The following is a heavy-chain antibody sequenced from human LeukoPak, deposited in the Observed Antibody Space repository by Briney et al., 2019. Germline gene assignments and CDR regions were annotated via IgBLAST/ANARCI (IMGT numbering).Heavy chain of an antibody. CDR1: GGSFSGYY. J-gene: IGHJ4*02. CDR2: INHSGST. CDR3: ARGSRYNWNYICDY. V-gene: IGHV4-34*01. Sequence: SETLSLTCAVYGGSFSGYYWSWLRQPPGKGLEWIGEINHSGSTNYNPSLQRRVTISVDTSKNQFSLKLSSVTAADTAVYYCARGSRYNWNYICDYWGQGTLVTVSS. D-gene: IGHD1-7*01.